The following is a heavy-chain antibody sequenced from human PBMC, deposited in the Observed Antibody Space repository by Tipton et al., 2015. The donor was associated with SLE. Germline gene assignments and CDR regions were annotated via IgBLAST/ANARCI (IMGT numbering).Heavy chain of an antibody. CDR3: ASRGRMIAVAVRHAFDI. J-gene: IGHJ3*02. D-gene: IGHD6-19*01. Sequence: TLSLTCAVYGGSFGGYYWSWIRQPPGKGLEWIGEINHSGSTNHNPSLKSRVTISVDTSKNQFSLKLSSVTAADTAVYYCASRGRMIAVAVRHAFDIWGQGTMVTVSS. CDR1: GGSFGGYY. V-gene: IGHV4-34*01. CDR2: INHSGST.